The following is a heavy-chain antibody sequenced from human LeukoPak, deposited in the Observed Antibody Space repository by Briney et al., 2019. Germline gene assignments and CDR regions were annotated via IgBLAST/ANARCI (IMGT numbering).Heavy chain of an antibody. CDR2: IKQNGRDT. D-gene: IGHD6-19*01. V-gene: IGHV3-7*03. Sequence: GGSLRLSCAAYGFSFTNYCMHWVCQTPGKGLEWVANIKQNGRDTYYVDSVKGRFIISRDNVKNSLYLHLNSLRAEDTAVYYCVRDPHEGGNGWYYFDFWGQGTLVTVSS. CDR1: GFSFTNYC. J-gene: IGHJ4*02. CDR3: VRDPHEGGNGWYYFDF.